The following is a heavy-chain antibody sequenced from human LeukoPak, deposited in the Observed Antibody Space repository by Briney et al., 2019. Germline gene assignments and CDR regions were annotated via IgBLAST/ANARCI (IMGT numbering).Heavy chain of an antibody. Sequence: PSETLSLTCTVSGGSISSSSYYWGWIRQPPGKGLEWIGSIYYSGSTYYNPSLKSRVTISVDTSKNQFSLKLSSVTAADTAVYYCARHERITIFGVVIISWHDPWGQGTLVTVSS. CDR3: ARHERITIFGVVIISWHDP. V-gene: IGHV4-39*01. CDR1: GGSISSSSYY. D-gene: IGHD3-3*01. CDR2: IYYSGST. J-gene: IGHJ5*02.